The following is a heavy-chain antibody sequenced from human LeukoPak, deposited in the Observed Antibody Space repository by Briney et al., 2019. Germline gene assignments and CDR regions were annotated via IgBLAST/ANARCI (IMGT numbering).Heavy chain of an antibody. CDR1: GYTFTSYY. D-gene: IGHD6-19*01. Sequence: ASVKVSCKASGYTFTSYYMHWVRQAPGQGLEWMGIINPSGGSTSYAQRFQGRVTMTRDTSTSTVYMEPSSLRSEDTAVYYCARDKAVAGTGTSLDYWGQGTLVTVSS. V-gene: IGHV1-46*01. CDR3: ARDKAVAGTGTSLDY. CDR2: INPSGGST. J-gene: IGHJ4*02.